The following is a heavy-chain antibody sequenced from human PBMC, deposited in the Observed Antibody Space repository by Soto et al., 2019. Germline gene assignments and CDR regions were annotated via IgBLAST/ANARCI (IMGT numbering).Heavy chain of an antibody. CDR3: ARWDGSISWYLGGRLYYYGMDV. CDR2: ISSSSSYT. J-gene: IGHJ6*02. CDR1: GFTFSDYY. D-gene: IGHD6-13*01. Sequence: PGGSLRLSCAASGFTFSDYYMSWIRQAPGKGLEWVSYISSSSSYTNYADSVKGRFTISRDNAKNSLYLQMNSLRAEDTAVYYCARWDGSISWYLGGRLYYYGMDVWGQGTTVTVSS. V-gene: IGHV3-11*06.